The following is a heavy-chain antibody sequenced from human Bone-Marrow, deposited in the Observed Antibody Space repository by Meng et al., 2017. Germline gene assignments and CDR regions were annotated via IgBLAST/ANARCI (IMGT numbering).Heavy chain of an antibody. D-gene: IGHD6-13*01. J-gene: IGHJ6*02. CDR3: ASSGYRSSWSSYYYGMDV. CDR2: IIPIFGTA. CDR1: GGTFSSYA. Sequence: SVNVSRKASGGTFSSYAISWVRQAPGQGLEWMGGIIPIFGTANYEQKFQGRVTIPADEATSTAYMELSSLRSEDTAVYYCASSGYRSSWSSYYYGMDVWGQGTTVTVSS. V-gene: IGHV1-69*13.